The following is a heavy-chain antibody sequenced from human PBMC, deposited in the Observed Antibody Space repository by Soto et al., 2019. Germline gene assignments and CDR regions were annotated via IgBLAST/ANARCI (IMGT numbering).Heavy chain of an antibody. J-gene: IGHJ6*02. V-gene: IGHV1-8*01. CDR3: ARVEMTTETYYYYYGMDV. CDR1: GYTFTSYD. D-gene: IGHD4-17*01. Sequence: ASVKVSCKASGYTFTSYDINWVRQATGQGLEWMGWMNPNSGNTGYAQKFQGRVTMTRNTSISTAYMELSSLRSEDTAVYYCARVEMTTETYYYYYGMDVWGQGTTVTVSS. CDR2: MNPNSGNT.